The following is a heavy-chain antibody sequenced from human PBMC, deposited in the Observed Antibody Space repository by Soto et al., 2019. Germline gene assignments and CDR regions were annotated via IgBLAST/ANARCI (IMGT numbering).Heavy chain of an antibody. CDR1: GGSISSYY. J-gene: IGHJ4*02. D-gene: IGHD3-16*01. V-gene: IGHV4-4*07. CDR3: ARGGDYVWGSYVYDY. CDR2: IYTSGST. Sequence: SETLSLTCTVSGGSISSYYWSWIRQPAGKGLEWIGRIYTSGSTNYNPSLKSRVTMSVDTSKNQFSLKLSSVTAADTAVYYCARGGDYVWGSYVYDYWGQGTLVTVSS.